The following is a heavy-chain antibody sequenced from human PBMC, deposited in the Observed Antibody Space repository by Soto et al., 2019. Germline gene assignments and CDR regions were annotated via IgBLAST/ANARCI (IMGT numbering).Heavy chain of an antibody. D-gene: IGHD3-10*01. Sequence: GGSLRLSCAASGFTFSDYYMSWIRQAPGKGLEWVSYTSSNGSEKYYVDSVKGRFTISRDNTRNSLALQMNTLRAEDTAVYYCLSAGSAVSWGQGTLVTVSS. CDR1: GFTFSDYY. V-gene: IGHV3-11*01. CDR2: TSSNGSEK. CDR3: LSAGSAVS. J-gene: IGHJ4*02.